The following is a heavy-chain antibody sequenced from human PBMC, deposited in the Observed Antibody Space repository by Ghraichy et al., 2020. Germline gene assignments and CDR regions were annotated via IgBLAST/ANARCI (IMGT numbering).Heavy chain of an antibody. J-gene: IGHJ3*02. Sequence: SETQSLTCTVSGGSVSSGSYYWTWIRQPPGKGLEWIGHIYYSGSTYYNPSLRSRVTISVDTSKNQFSLKLTSLTAADTAVYYCARSDIVVVVAAMEEAFDIWGQGTMVTVSS. CDR2: IYYSGST. D-gene: IGHD2-15*01. CDR3: ARSDIVVVVAAMEEAFDI. V-gene: IGHV4-61*01. CDR1: GGSVSSGSYY.